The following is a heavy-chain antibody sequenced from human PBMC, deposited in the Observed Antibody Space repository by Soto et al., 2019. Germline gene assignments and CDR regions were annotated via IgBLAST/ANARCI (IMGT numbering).Heavy chain of an antibody. CDR2: ISYDGSNK. V-gene: IGHV3-30*18. D-gene: IGHD3-10*01. CDR1: GFTFSSYG. J-gene: IGHJ4*02. CDR3: AKDIPYYYGSGSYPDY. Sequence: GGSLRLSCAASGFTFSSYGMHWFRQAPGKGLEWVAVISYDGSNKYYADSVKGRFTISRDNSKNTLYLQMNSLRAEDTAVYYCAKDIPYYYGSGSYPDYWGQGTLVTVSS.